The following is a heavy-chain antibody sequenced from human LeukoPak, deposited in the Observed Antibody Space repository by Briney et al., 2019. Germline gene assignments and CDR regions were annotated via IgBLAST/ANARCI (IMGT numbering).Heavy chain of an antibody. J-gene: IGHJ5*02. Sequence: PSQTLSLTCAISGXSVSSNSAAWNWIRQSPSRGLEWLGRTYYRSKWYNDYAVSVKSRITINPDTSKNQFSLQLNSVTPEDTAVYYCARGAAAGTRPDTNWFDPWGQGTLVTVSS. V-gene: IGHV6-1*01. CDR2: TYYRSKWYN. CDR3: ARGAAAGTRPDTNWFDP. D-gene: IGHD6-13*01. CDR1: GXSVSSNSAA.